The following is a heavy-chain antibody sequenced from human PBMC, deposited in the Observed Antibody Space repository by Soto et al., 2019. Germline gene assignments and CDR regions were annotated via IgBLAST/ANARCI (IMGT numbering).Heavy chain of an antibody. CDR3: VQSRCGGDCLQSYSSHSYYGLDV. CDR2: IYWDDDK. J-gene: IGHJ6*02. D-gene: IGHD2-21*02. V-gene: IGHV2-5*02. CDR1: GFSLSTTGVG. Sequence: QITLKESGPTLVKPTQTLTLTCSFSGFSLSTTGVGVGWIRQPPGKALEWLALIYWDDDKRYNPSLNSRLTITKDTSKNQXALIMXXMDPVDTATYYCVQSRCGGDCLQSYSSHSYYGLDVWGQGTTVTVSS.